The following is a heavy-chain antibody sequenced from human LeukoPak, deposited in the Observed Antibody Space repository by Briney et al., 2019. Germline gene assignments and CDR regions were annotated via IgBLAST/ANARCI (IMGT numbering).Heavy chain of an antibody. CDR1: GGSINSHY. CDR3: VREYYDFSSGDYRYYYLND. Sequence: TSETLSLTCTVSGGSINSHYWSWIRQSAGKGLEWIGRMFAAGSTNYNPSLKSRVLMSIDTSKKQFSLKLSSVTAADTAVYYCVREYYDFSSGDYRYYYLNDWAKGPRSPSP. CDR2: MFAAGST. J-gene: IGHJ6*03. D-gene: IGHD3-3*01. V-gene: IGHV4-4*07.